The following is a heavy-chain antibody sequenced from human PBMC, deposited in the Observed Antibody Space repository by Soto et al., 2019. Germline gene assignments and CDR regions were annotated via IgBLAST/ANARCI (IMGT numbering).Heavy chain of an antibody. V-gene: IGHV3-23*01. CDR3: ARRGPGTYFDY. CDR1: GFTFSSYA. Sequence: EVQLLESGGGLVQPGGSLRLSCAASGFTFSSYAMRWVRQAPGKGLEWVSAISGSGGSTYYADSVKGRFTISRDNSKHTLYLQMNSLRAEDTAVYYGARRGPGTYFDYWGQGTLVTVSS. J-gene: IGHJ4*02. CDR2: ISGSGGST. D-gene: IGHD6-13*01.